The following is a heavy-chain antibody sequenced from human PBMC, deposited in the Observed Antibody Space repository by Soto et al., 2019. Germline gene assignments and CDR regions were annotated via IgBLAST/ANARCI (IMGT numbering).Heavy chain of an antibody. Sequence: EVQLVESGGGLVQPGGSLRLSCAASGFAFTDYTMNWVRQAPGKGLEWVSYITKTGGSVYYADSVKGRFTISRDNAKNSLYLQINSLRTEDTALYYCARDWIYSFDFWVRGTPVTVSS. J-gene: IGHJ4*02. D-gene: IGHD1-7*01. CDR3: ARDWIYSFDF. CDR2: ITKTGGSV. CDR1: GFAFTDYT. V-gene: IGHV3-48*01.